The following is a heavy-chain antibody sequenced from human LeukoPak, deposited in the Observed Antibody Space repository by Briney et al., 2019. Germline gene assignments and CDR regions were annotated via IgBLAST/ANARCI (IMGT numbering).Heavy chain of an antibody. J-gene: IGHJ3*02. CDR3: ARSLIAAVGTGAFDI. Sequence: PGGSLRLSCTASGFPFSSYAMSWVRQAPGKGLEWVSSIISSGGVTYYTDSLKGRFTISRDNSKNTLFLQMNSLRAEDTAVYYCARSLIAAVGTGAFDIWGQGTMVTVSS. D-gene: IGHD6-13*01. CDR1: GFPFSSYA. CDR2: IISSGGVT. V-gene: IGHV3-23*01.